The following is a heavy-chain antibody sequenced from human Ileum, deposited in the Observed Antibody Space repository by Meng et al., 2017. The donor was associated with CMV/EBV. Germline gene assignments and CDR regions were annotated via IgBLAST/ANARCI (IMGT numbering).Heavy chain of an antibody. J-gene: IGHJ4*02. CDR2: INYRGSI. CDR3: VRGNWVSDF. D-gene: IGHD7-27*01. Sequence: QVQLQQWGAEVLKPSATLSLTHTVSADSFTGYHWTWIRQPPGKGPEWIGEINYRGSIHYNPSLESRVTISLDMSTNQLSPKLNSVTAADTAVYYCVRGNWVSDFWGQGTLVTVSS. CDR1: ADSFTGYH. V-gene: IGHV4-34*01.